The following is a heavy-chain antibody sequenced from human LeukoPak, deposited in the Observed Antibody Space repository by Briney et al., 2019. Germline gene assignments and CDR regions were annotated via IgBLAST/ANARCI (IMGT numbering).Heavy chain of an antibody. CDR3: ARIRFLEWYRSHGMDV. Sequence: SETLSLTCAVYGGSFSGYYWSWIRQPPGKGLEWIGEINHSGSTNYNPSLKSRVTISVDTSKNQFSLKLSSVTAADTAVYYCARIRFLEWYRSHGMDVWGQGTTVTVSS. J-gene: IGHJ6*02. CDR1: GGSFSGYY. D-gene: IGHD3-3*01. V-gene: IGHV4-34*01. CDR2: INHSGST.